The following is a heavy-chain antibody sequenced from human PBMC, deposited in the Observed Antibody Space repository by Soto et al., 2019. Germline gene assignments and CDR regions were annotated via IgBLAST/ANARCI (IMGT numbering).Heavy chain of an antibody. Sequence: PGGSLRLSCAASGFTFSSYWMSWARQAPGKGLEWVANIKQDGSEKYYVDSVKGRFTISRDNAKNSLYLQMNSLRAEDTAVYYCARRYCSGGTCLFGPWGQGTLVTVSS. CDR1: GFTFSSYW. D-gene: IGHD2-15*01. V-gene: IGHV3-7*01. CDR2: IKQDGSEK. J-gene: IGHJ5*02. CDR3: ARRYCSGGTCLFGP.